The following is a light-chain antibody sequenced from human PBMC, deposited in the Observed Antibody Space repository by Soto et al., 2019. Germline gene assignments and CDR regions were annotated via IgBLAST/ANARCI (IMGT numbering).Light chain of an antibody. CDR2: AAS. CDR1: QTIINY. J-gene: IGKJ5*01. V-gene: IGKV1-39*01. CDR3: QQSYGLPLT. Sequence: DILMTQSPSSLSASVGDRVTITCRTSQTIINYLNWYQHKPGKAPKLLIYAASSLQDGVPPRFSGSGSGTDLPLTISSLQPEDFAIYYCQQSYGLPLTFGQGTRLDVK.